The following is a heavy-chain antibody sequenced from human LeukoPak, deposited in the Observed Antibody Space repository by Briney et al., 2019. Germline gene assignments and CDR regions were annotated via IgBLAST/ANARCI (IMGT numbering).Heavy chain of an antibody. J-gene: IGHJ4*02. Sequence: GGSLRLSCTASGLTFSTSGFNWVRQAPGKGLEWVASIGPTGSDRYHADSIKGRLTISRDNANNFLYLQMNSLRAEDTAVYYCATETNGRHYDYWGQGTLLTVTS. V-gene: IGHV3-21*06. CDR3: ATETNGRHYDY. CDR2: IGPTGSDR. CDR1: GLTFSTSG. D-gene: IGHD1-14*01.